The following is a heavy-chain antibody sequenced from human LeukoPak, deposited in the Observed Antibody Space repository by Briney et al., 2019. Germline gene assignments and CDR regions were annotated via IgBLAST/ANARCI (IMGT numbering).Heavy chain of an antibody. Sequence: PGGSLRLSCATSGINFDRYTIHWVRQAPGKGLEWVSLAGWAGGTTFYSDSVRGRFTISRDSGRKSVYLQMNSLTTDDTAFYFCAKELDTMFFDYWGQGALVTVS. CDR2: AGWAGGTT. CDR1: GINFDRYT. CDR3: AKELDTMFFDY. D-gene: IGHD3-10*02. J-gene: IGHJ4*02. V-gene: IGHV3-43*01.